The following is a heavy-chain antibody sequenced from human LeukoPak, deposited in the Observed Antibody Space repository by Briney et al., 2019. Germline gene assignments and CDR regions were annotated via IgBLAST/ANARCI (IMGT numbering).Heavy chain of an antibody. J-gene: IGHJ4*02. V-gene: IGHV3-66*01. CDR3: AREAIAAAGTGGY. CDR1: GFTFSSYA. CDR2: IYSGGST. Sequence: GGSLRLSCAASGFTFSSYAMHWVRQAPGKGLEWVSVIYSGGSTYYADSVKGGFTISRDNSKNTLYLQMNSLRAEDTAVYYCAREAIAAAGTGGYWGQGTLVTVSS. D-gene: IGHD6-13*01.